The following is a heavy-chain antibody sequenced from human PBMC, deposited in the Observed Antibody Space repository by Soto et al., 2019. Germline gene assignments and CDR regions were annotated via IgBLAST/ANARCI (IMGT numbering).Heavy chain of an antibody. CDR2: IYYSGST. D-gene: IGHD5-18*01. CDR3: ARGRRAAPGYSYGPNLDY. CDR1: GGSISSYY. J-gene: IGHJ4*02. Sequence: SETLSLTCTVSGGSISSYYWSWIRQPPGKGLEWIGYIYYSGSTNYNPSLKSRVTISVDTSKNQFSLKLSSVTAADTAVYYCARGRRAAPGYSYGPNLDYWGQGTLVTVSS. V-gene: IGHV4-59*01.